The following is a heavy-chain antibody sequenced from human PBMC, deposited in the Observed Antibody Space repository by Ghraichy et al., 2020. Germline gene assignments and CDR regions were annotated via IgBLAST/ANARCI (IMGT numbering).Heavy chain of an antibody. V-gene: IGHV4-39*02. CDR2: IYYSGST. CDR1: GASVRSSSYY. Sequence: SETLSLTCSVSGASVRSSSYYWVWIRQPPGKGLEWIGSIYYSGSTYCNPSLKSRVTISADTSKNHLSLILTSVAAADTAVYYCASRGFCSGGKCYSGRGFDYWGQGSLVTVS. D-gene: IGHD2-15*01. J-gene: IGHJ4*02. CDR3: ASRGFCSGGKCYSGRGFDY.